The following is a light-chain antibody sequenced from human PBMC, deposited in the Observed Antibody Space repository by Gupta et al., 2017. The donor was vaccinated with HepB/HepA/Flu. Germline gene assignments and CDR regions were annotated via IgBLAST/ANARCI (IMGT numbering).Light chain of an antibody. CDR2: EVI. Sequence: QSALTQPASLSGLPGRSITLSCTSGSSDVGSYNLVAWYQKYPGQAPKLIIHEVINRPPWVSDRFSGAKSGGTASLTISGLQAEDEADYYCCSYVGSNSVVFGGGTKVTVL. CDR1: SSDVGSYNL. CDR3: CSYVGSNSVV. V-gene: IGLV2-23*02. J-gene: IGLJ2*01.